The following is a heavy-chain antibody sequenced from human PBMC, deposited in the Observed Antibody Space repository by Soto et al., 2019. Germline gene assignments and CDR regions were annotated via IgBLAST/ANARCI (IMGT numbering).Heavy chain of an antibody. CDR3: ARDRGSSWPYFGMDV. J-gene: IGHJ6*02. Sequence: NPSETLSLTCTVSGGSISSYYWSWIRQPPGKGLEWIGYIYYSGSTNYNPSLKSRVTISVDTSKNQFSLKLSSVTAADTAVYYCARDRGSSWPYFGMDVWGQGTTVTVSS. D-gene: IGHD6-13*01. V-gene: IGHV4-59*01. CDR2: IYYSGST. CDR1: GGSISSYY.